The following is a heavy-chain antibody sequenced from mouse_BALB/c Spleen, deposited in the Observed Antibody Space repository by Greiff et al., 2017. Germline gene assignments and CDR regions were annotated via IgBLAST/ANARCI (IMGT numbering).Heavy chain of an antibody. Sequence: VQLQQSGPGLVQPSQSLSITCTVSGFSLTSYGVHWVRQSPGKGLEWLGVIWSGGSTDYNAAFISRLSISKDNSKSQVFFKMNSLQANDTAIYYCARKDRYDDDAMDYWGQGTSVTVSS. CDR1: GFSLTSYG. CDR2: IWSGGST. CDR3: ARKDRYDDDAMDY. V-gene: IGHV2-2*02. J-gene: IGHJ4*01. D-gene: IGHD2-14*01.